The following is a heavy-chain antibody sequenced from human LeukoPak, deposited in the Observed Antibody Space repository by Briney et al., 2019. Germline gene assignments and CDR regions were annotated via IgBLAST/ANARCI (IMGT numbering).Heavy chain of an antibody. D-gene: IGHD6-25*01. CDR1: GYTFTNYH. V-gene: IGHV1-8*03. CDR2: MNTNNGDS. Sequence: ASVTVSCKASGYTFTNYHINWVRQATGQGLEWMGWMNTNNGDSGYAQKFQGRVTITRDTSISTSYMELRSLRSDDTAGYFCARTTSFTASGYDYWGQGTLVTVSS. CDR3: ARTTSFTASGYDY. J-gene: IGHJ4*02.